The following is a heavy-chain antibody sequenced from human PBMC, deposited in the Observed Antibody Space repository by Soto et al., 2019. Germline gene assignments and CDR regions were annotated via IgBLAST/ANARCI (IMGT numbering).Heavy chain of an antibody. CDR3: ARGDCGAFDW. J-gene: IGHJ3*01. CDR1: GFTFSYYW. V-gene: IGHV3-74*01. D-gene: IGHD2-21*01. Sequence: GGSLRLSCAASGFTFSYYWMHWVRQAPGKGLVWVSRIHSDGSSTTYADSVKGRFTISRDNARNTLYLQMNSLRAEDTAVDYCARGDCGAFDWWGRATVVTHSS. CDR2: IHSDGSST.